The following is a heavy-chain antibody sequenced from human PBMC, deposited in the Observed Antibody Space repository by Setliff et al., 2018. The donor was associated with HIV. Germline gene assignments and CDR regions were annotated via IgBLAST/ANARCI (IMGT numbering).Heavy chain of an antibody. CDR1: GGSISSHY. CDR2: IYTSGST. D-gene: IGHD3-3*01. V-gene: IGHV4-4*07. Sequence: PSETLSLTCTVSGGSISSHYWNWIRQPAGKGLEWIGRIYTSGSTNYNPSLKSRVTISPDTSKNQFSLKLTSVTAADTAVYYCARDSVSNYNFWSGYLDYWGPGTLVTVSS. CDR3: ARDSVSNYNFWSGYLDY. J-gene: IGHJ4*02.